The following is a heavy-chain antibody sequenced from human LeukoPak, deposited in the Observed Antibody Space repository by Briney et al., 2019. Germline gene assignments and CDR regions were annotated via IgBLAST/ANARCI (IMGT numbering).Heavy chain of an antibody. Sequence: GSLRPSCAASGFTFSSYGMHWVRQAPGKGLEWVAVISYDGSNKYYADSVKGRFTISRDNSKNTLYLQMNSLRAEDTAVYYCARDGRYWGQGTLVTVSS. CDR3: ARDGRY. CDR2: ISYDGSNK. J-gene: IGHJ4*02. V-gene: IGHV3-30*03. CDR1: GFTFSSYG.